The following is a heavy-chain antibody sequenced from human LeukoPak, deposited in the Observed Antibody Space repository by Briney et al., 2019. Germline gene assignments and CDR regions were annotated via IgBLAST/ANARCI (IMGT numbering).Heavy chain of an antibody. Sequence: PGGSLRLSCAASGFTFSSYAMSWVRQAPGKGLEWVGRIKSKTDGGTTDYAAPVKGRFTISRDDSKNTLYLQMNSLKTEDTAVYYCTTDHIVGATTPDYWGQGTLVTVSS. CDR2: IKSKTDGGTT. V-gene: IGHV3-15*01. CDR3: TTDHIVGATTPDY. D-gene: IGHD1-26*01. J-gene: IGHJ4*02. CDR1: GFTFSSYA.